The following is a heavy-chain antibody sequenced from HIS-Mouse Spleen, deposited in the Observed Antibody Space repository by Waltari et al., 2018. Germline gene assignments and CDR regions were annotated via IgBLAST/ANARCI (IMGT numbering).Heavy chain of an antibody. D-gene: IGHD6-13*01. CDR1: VGSLRSSSYY. Sequence: QLQLQESGPGLVKPSATLSLTCPVSVGSLRSSSYYWGWIRQPPGKGLEWIGSIYYSGSTYYNPSLKSRVTISVDTSKNQFSLKLSSVTAADTAVYYCAREIPYSSSWYDWYFDLWGRGTLVTVSS. CDR3: AREIPYSSSWYDWYFDL. CDR2: IYYSGST. J-gene: IGHJ2*01. V-gene: IGHV4-39*07.